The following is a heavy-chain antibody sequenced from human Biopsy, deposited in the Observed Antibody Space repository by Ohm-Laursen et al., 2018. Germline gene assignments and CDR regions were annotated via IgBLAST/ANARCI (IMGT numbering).Heavy chain of an antibody. CDR3: ARNLRLAITMNSGETTHSFHFGMDV. J-gene: IGHJ6*02. D-gene: IGHD3/OR15-3a*01. Sequence: SLRLSCAASGFTVTSNYMTWVRQAPGKGLEWVSVIYTDSTTYYADSVKGRVTISRDNAKNSLYLQMHSLRAEDTAINYCARNLRLAITMNSGETTHSFHFGMDVWGQGTSVTVSS. CDR2: IYTDSTT. CDR1: GFTVTSNY. V-gene: IGHV3-53*01.